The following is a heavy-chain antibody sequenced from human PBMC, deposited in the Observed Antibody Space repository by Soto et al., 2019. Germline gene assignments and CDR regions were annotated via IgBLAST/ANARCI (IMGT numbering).Heavy chain of an antibody. CDR1: GGSMSSSRNY. V-gene: IGHV4-39*01. Sequence: SETLSLTCTVSGGSMSSSRNYWGWIRQPPGKGLEWIGSIYYSGSTYYNPSLKSRVTISVDTSKNQFSLKLSSVTAADTAVYYCARSGIAARPYYYYGMDVWGQGTTVTVSS. CDR2: IYYSGST. J-gene: IGHJ6*02. D-gene: IGHD6-6*01. CDR3: ARSGIAARPYYYYGMDV.